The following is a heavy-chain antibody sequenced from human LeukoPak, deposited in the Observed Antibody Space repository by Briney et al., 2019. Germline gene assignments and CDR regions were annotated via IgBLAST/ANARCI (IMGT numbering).Heavy chain of an antibody. V-gene: IGHV1-8*03. CDR3: ARLWPYYYYYMDV. Sequence: ASVKVSCKASGYTFTGYYMHWVRQATGQGLEWMGWMNPNSGNTGYAQKFQGRVTITRNTSISTAYMELSSLRSEDTAVYYCARLWPYYYYYMDVWGKGTTVTVSS. D-gene: IGHD2-21*01. CDR1: GYTFTGYY. CDR2: MNPNSGNT. J-gene: IGHJ6*03.